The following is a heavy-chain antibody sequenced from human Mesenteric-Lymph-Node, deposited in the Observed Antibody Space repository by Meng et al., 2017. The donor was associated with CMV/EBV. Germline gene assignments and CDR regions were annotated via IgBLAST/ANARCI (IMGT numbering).Heavy chain of an antibody. CDR3: VRRGNYDSDYSEY. CDR1: ACSIMNSTDY. V-gene: IGHV4-39*01. CDR2: VQHSGTT. Sequence: QSRLLECCPGLLMPSETHSSTSIASACSIMNSTDYVTWYRRPPGMGLEWIESVQHSGTTYYNPSLKGRLTISVDTSANLFPLRPTTVTAADTATYYCVRRGNYDSDYSEYWGQGTLVTVSS. D-gene: IGHD3-22*01. J-gene: IGHJ4*02.